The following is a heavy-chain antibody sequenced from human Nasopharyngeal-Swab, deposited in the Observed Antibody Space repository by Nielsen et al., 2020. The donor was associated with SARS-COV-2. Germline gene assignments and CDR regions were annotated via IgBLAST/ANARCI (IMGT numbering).Heavy chain of an antibody. CDR2: IIPIFGIA. CDR1: GGTFSSYA. CDR3: ARGIGSSSWIHYYYYYGMDV. J-gene: IGHJ6*02. D-gene: IGHD6-6*01. Sequence: SVKVSCKASGGTFSSYAISWVRQAPGQGLEWMGRIIPIFGIANYAQKFQGRVTMTRNTSISTAYMELSSLRSEDTAVYYCARGIGSSSWIHYYYYYGMDVWGQGTTVTVSS. V-gene: IGHV1-69*04.